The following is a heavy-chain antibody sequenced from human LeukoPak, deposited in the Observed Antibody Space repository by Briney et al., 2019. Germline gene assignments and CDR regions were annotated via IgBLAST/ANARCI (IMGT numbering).Heavy chain of an antibody. D-gene: IGHD5-18*01. CDR1: GYTFTSYY. Sequence: ASVKVSCKASGYTFTSYYMHWVRQAPGQGLEWMGIINPSGGSTSYAQKFQGRVTMTRDTSTSTVYMELSSLRSEDTAVYYCARDLGGGYSYGYGTDYWGQGTLVTVSS. CDR2: INPSGGST. CDR3: ARDLGGGYSYGYGTDY. J-gene: IGHJ4*02. V-gene: IGHV1-46*01.